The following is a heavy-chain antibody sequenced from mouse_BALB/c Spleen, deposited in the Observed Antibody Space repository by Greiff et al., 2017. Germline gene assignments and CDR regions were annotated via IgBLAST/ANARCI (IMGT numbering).Heavy chain of an antibody. CDR2: ISSGGSYT. J-gene: IGHJ3*01. V-gene: IGHV5-9-4*01. CDR3: ARDGALLRLRFAY. Sequence: EVQLVESGGGLVKPGGSLKLSCAASGFTFSSYAMSWVRQSPEKRLEWVAEISSGGSYTYYPDTVTGRFTISRDNAKNTLYLEMSSLRSEDTAMYYCARDGALLRLRFAYWGQGTLVTVSA. CDR1: GFTFSSYA. D-gene: IGHD1-2*01.